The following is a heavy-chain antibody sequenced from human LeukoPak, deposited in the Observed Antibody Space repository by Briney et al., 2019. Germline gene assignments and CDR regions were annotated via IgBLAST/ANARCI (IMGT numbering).Heavy chain of an antibody. J-gene: IGHJ4*02. D-gene: IGHD3-3*01. V-gene: IGHV3-7*01. CDR1: GFTFSSYW. CDR3: ARVYYYDFWSGYYFNY. Sequence: PGGSLRLSCAASGFTFSSYWMSWVRQAPGKGLEWVANIKQDGSEKYYVDSVKGRFTISRDNAKNSLYLQMNSLRAEDTAVYYCARVYYYDFWSGYYFNYWGQGTLVTVSS. CDR2: IKQDGSEK.